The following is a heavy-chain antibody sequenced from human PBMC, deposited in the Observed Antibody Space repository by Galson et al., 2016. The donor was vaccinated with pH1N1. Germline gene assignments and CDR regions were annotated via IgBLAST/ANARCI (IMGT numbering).Heavy chain of an antibody. CDR3: ARPAEQQWLVILPFGY. CDR1: GFAFSSYE. CDR2: ISRSGSTI. V-gene: IGHV3-48*03. Sequence: PRLSCAASGFAFSSYEMNWVRLAPGKGLEWVSHISRSGSTIHYADSVKGRFTVSRDNAKNSLYLQMNSLRAEDTAVYYCARPAEQQWLVILPFGYWGQGILVTVSS. D-gene: IGHD6-19*01. J-gene: IGHJ4*02.